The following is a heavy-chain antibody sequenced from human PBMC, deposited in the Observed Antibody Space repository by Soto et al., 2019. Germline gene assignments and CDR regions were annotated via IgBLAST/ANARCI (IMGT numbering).Heavy chain of an antibody. CDR1: GGSISTYY. V-gene: IGHV4-59*08. D-gene: IGHD6-19*01. J-gene: IGHJ3*02. CDR3: ARSRGSGWHHDVFDI. Sequence: PSETLSLTCTVSGGSISTYYWSWIRQPPGKGLEWFGYIYYCGSTNYNPSLKSRVTISVDTSKNQFSLKLSSVTAADTAVYYCARSRGSGWHHDVFDIWGPGTMVTVSS. CDR2: IYYCGST.